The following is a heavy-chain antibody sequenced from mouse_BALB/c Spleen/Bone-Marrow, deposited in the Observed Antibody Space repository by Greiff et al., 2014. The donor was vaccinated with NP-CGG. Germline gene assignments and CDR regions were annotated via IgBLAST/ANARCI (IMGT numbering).Heavy chain of an antibody. CDR3: ERGESTYFAY. CDR1: GYTFTIYW. Sequence: QVQLQQSGAELVRPGASVKLSCKASGYTFTIYWMNWVKQRPGQGLEWIGKINPSDIDTNLNQKFKDKATLTVDKSSNTAYMQLSCATSEDYEGYYCERGESTYFAYWGQGTLVTVSA. J-gene: IGHJ3*01. V-gene: IGHV1-69*02. CDR2: INPSDIDT. D-gene: IGHD5-1*01.